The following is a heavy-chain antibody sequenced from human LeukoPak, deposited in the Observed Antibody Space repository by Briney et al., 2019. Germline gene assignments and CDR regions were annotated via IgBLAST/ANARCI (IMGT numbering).Heavy chain of an antibody. CDR1: GFTFSDYH. D-gene: IGHD3-10*01. CDR2: ISGSGTTI. CDR3: VRDGAVVTSGSYPWGCFQH. Sequence: GGSLRLSCAASGFTFSDYHMSWIRQAPGKGLEWVAYISGSGTTIYYADSVKGRFTISRDNAKNSLYLQMNTLRAEDAAVYYCVRDGAVVTSGSYPWGCFQHWGQGTLVTVSS. J-gene: IGHJ1*01. V-gene: IGHV3-11*04.